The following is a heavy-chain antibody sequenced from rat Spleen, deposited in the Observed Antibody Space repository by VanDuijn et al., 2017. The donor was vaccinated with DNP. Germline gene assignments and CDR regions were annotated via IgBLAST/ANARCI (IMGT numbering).Heavy chain of an antibody. CDR3: STLNYYASLSGYFDY. V-gene: IGHV5-20*01. D-gene: IGHD1-12*01. CDR1: RFTFSDYD. Sequence: EVRLVESGGGLVQPGRSLKLSCAVSRFTFSDYDMAWVRQAPTKGLEWVASINTDGGSTYYPASVKGRFTISRDNAKSTLYLQMDSLRSEDTATYYCSTLNYYASLSGYFDYWGQGVMVTVSS. J-gene: IGHJ2*01. CDR2: INTDGGST.